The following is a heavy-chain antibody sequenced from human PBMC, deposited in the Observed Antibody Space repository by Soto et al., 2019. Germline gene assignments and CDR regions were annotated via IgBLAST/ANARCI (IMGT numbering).Heavy chain of an antibody. J-gene: IGHJ4*02. CDR2: IYYSGST. CDR3: ARQSLGIAVAGTKGGKYYFDY. Sequence: SETLSLTCTVSGGSIGSGGYYWSWIRQHPGKGLEWIGYIYYSGSTYYNPSLKSRVTISVDTSKNQFSLKLSSVTAADTAVYYCARQSLGIAVAGTKGGKYYFDYWGQGTLVTVSS. D-gene: IGHD6-19*01. CDR1: GGSIGSGGYY. V-gene: IGHV4-31*03.